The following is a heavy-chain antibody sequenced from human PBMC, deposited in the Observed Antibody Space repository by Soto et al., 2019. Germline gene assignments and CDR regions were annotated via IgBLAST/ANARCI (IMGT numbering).Heavy chain of an antibody. CDR3: ARWIGYCSSTSCYAYYYGMDV. J-gene: IGHJ6*01. D-gene: IGHD2-2*01. V-gene: IGHV1-69*13. Sequence: SGKVSWKACGGPFSSYAISLVRQAPGQGLEWMGGIIPIFGTANYAQKFQGRVTITADESTSTAYMELSSLRSEDTAVYYCARWIGYCSSTSCYAYYYGMDVWGQGTTVTVSS. CDR2: IIPIFGTA. CDR1: GGPFSSYA.